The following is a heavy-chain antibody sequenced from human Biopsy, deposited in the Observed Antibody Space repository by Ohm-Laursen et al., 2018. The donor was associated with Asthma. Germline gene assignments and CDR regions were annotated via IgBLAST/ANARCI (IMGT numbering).Heavy chain of an antibody. D-gene: IGHD6-19*01. CDR3: ARASVAASSNWFDP. J-gene: IGHJ5*02. Sequence: TLSLTCTVSGASIKTDDHYWSWLRQPPGKGLEWFGFIHYSGSTSYNPSLKGGVTISVDTSKNQFSLKLSSVTVADTAVYYCARASVAASSNWFDPWGQGTLVTVSS. V-gene: IGHV4-30-4*01. CDR1: GASIKTDDHY. CDR2: IHYSGST.